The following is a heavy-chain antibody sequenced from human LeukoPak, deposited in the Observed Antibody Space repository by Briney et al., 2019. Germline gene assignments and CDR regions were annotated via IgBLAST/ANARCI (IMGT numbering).Heavy chain of an antibody. CDR2: IWNDGSNK. CDR1: GFTFSIYG. CDR3: ARAQYSGYDSGTLDY. V-gene: IGHV3-33*01. Sequence: GGSLSLSCEASGFTFSIYGMHWVRQAPGKGLEWVAVIWNDGSNKYYADSMKGRFTISRDNSKNTLYLQINSLRAEDTAVYYCARAQYSGYDSGTLDYWGQGTLVTVSS. J-gene: IGHJ4*02. D-gene: IGHD5-12*01.